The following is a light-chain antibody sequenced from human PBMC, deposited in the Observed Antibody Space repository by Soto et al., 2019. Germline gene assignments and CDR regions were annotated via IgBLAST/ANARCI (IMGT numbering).Light chain of an antibody. V-gene: IGKV3-11*01. J-gene: IGKJ4*01. CDR2: DAS. Sequence: EIVLTQSPATLSLSPGERATLSCWASQSVSSYLAWYQHKPGQAPRLLIYDASSRATGIPARFSGSGSGTDFTLTISTLEPEDFAVYYCQQRSKWSLTFGGGTKVEI. CDR3: QQRSKWSLT. CDR1: QSVSSY.